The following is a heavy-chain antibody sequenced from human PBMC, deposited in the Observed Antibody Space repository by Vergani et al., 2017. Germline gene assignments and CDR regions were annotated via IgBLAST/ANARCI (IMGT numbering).Heavy chain of an antibody. J-gene: IGHJ6*02. CDR1: GGSISSGSYY. CDR3: ARDWGGDYYGMDV. CDR2: IYTSGST. V-gene: IGHV4-61*02. Sequence: QVQLQESGPGLVKPSQTLSLTCTVSGGSISSGSYYWSWIRQPAGQGLAWIGRIYTSGSTNYNPSLKSRVTISVDTSKNQFSLKLSSVTDADTAVYYCARDWGGDYYGMDVWGQGTTVTVSS. D-gene: IGHD3-10*01.